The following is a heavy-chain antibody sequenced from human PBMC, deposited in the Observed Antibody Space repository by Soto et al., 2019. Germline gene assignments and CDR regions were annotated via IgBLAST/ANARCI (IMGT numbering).Heavy chain of an antibody. D-gene: IGHD5-18*01. J-gene: IGHJ4*02. CDR1: GFTFSRYA. CDR3: ARWDSFGYYFDS. V-gene: IGHV3-23*01. CDR2: LGGSGYTT. Sequence: GGSLRLSCAASGFTFSRYAMSWVRQAPGKGLEWVSALGGSGYTTYYADSVKGRFTISRDNSNNTLYLQMNSLRVEDTAVYFCARWDSFGYYFDSWGQGTPVTVSS.